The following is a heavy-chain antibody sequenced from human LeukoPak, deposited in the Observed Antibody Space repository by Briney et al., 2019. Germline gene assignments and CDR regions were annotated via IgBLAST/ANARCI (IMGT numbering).Heavy chain of an antibody. V-gene: IGHV3-48*03. Sequence: GGSLRLSCTASGFTLSNYEMNWIRQAPGKGPEWVSYISSSGTTIYYADSVKGRFTISRDNAKNSLYLQMNSLRDEDTAVYYCARGNFGDYGNWFDPWGQGTLVTVSS. CDR2: ISSSGTTI. CDR1: GFTLSNYE. D-gene: IGHD4-17*01. J-gene: IGHJ5*02. CDR3: ARGNFGDYGNWFDP.